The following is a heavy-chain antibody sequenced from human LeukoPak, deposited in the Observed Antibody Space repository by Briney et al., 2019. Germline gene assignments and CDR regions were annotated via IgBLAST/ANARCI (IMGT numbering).Heavy chain of an antibody. J-gene: IGHJ6*02. CDR2: IYYTGST. CDR1: GGSISSYH. D-gene: IGHD3-3*01. Sequence: SETLSLTCTVSGGSISSYHWSWIRQPPGKGLQGMGHIYYTGSTNYNPSLKSRLTISLDTSKNQFSLKLSSVTAADTAVYYCTRSLGVVIHGGMDVWGQGTTVTVSS. CDR3: TRSLGVVIHGGMDV. V-gene: IGHV4-59*01.